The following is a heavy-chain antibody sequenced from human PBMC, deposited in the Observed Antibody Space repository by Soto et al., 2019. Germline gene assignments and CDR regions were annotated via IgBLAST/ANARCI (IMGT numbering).Heavy chain of an antibody. CDR1: GGSISSYD. CDR2: INHSGST. Sequence: SETLSLTCTVSGGSISSYDWSWIRQPPGKGLEWIGEINHSGSTNYNPSLKSRVTISVDTSKNQFSLKLSSVTAADTAVYYCSRGRRTAVTIDYWGQGTLVTVSS. D-gene: IGHD4-17*01. J-gene: IGHJ4*02. V-gene: IGHV4-34*01. CDR3: SRGRRTAVTIDY.